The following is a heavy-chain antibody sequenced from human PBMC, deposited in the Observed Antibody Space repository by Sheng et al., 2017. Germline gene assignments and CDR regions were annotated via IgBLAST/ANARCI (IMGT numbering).Heavy chain of an antibody. V-gene: IGHV3-15*01. CDR3: YADTGYYDL. Sequence: LQLVESGGGLVKPGGSRGLSCTASGFSIKIAWMSWVRQAPGKGLEWVGRIKSGDDGGTTDYAAPVRGRFTISRDDSKNMVYLHMQSLKIEDTGVYHCYADTGYYDLWGRGSAVTVSS. CDR1: GFSIKIAW. CDR2: IKSGDDGGTT. J-gene: IGHJ2*01. D-gene: IGHD3-22*01.